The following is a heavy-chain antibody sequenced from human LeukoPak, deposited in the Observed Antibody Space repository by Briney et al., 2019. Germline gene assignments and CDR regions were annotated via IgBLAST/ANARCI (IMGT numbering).Heavy chain of an antibody. CDR3: ARDLRATGSSGWYAGYYYGMDV. Sequence: GRSLRLSCAASGFTFSNYGMHWVRQAPGKGLEWVAVIWYDVSEKYYADSVKGRFTISRDHSKNTVFLQMNSLRDEDTALYYCARDLRATGSSGWYAGYYYGMDVWGQGTTVSVSS. D-gene: IGHD6-19*01. CDR2: IWYDVSEK. V-gene: IGHV3-33*01. CDR1: GFTFSNYG. J-gene: IGHJ6*02.